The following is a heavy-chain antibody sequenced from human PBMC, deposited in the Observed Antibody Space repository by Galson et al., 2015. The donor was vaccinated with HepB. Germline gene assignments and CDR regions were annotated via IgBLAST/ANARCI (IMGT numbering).Heavy chain of an antibody. Sequence: LSLTCTVSGGSISSGGYYWSWIRQHPGKGLEWIGYIYYSGSTYYNPSLKSRVTISVDTSKNQFSLKLSSVTAADTAVYYCARISSRIAARRPNFDYWGQGTLVTVSS. V-gene: IGHV4-31*03. CDR2: IYYSGST. J-gene: IGHJ4*02. CDR1: GGSISSGGYY. D-gene: IGHD6-6*01. CDR3: ARISSRIAARRPNFDY.